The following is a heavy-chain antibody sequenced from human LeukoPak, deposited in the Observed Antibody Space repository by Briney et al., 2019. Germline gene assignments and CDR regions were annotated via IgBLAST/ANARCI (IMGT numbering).Heavy chain of an antibody. D-gene: IGHD1-14*01. CDR3: AREGRMGYNRPFDY. CDR1: GYTFSGYY. J-gene: IGHJ4*02. Sequence: GASVKVSCKASGYTFSGYYIHWVRQAPGQGLEWMGWINPNTGGTKYAQRFQDRVTMTRDTSISTAYMEVSRLRYDDTAVYYCAREGRMGYNRPFDYWGQGTLVTISS. CDR2: INPNTGGT. V-gene: IGHV1-2*02.